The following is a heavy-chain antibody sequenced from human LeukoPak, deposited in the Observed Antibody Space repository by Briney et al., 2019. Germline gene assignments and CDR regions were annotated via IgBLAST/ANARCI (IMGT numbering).Heavy chain of an antibody. V-gene: IGHV3-23*01. CDR3: ARAAGYYYDSSGYEIDY. J-gene: IGHJ4*02. CDR1: GFTFSSYA. CDR2: ISGSGGST. D-gene: IGHD3-22*01. Sequence: GGSLRLSCAASGFTFSSYAMSWVRQAPGKGLEWVSAISGSGGSTYYADSVKGRFTISRDNSKNTLYLQMNSLRAEDTAVYYCARAAGYYYDSSGYEIDYWGQGTLVTVSS.